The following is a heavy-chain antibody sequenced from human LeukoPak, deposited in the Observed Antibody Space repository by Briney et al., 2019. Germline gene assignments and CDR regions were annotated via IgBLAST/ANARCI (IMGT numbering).Heavy chain of an antibody. V-gene: IGHV7-4-1*02. Sequence: ASVKVSCKASGYTFTNYAMNWVRQAPGQGFEWMGWINTDTGNPTYAQGFTRRLVFSLDTSASTAYLQISGLKAEDTAVYYCARTLFGDQYQLLHNWFDPWGQGTLVTVSS. D-gene: IGHD2-2*01. CDR3: ARTLFGDQYQLLHNWFDP. CDR1: GYTFTNYA. CDR2: INTDTGNP. J-gene: IGHJ5*02.